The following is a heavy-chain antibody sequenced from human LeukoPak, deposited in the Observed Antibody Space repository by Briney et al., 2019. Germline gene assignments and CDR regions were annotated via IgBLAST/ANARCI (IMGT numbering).Heavy chain of an antibody. Sequence: GGSLRLSCAASGFTVNRDYTSWVRQSPGKGLEWVSVVYTDGRTFYADSVKGRFTISRDDSKNTVFLQMNSLRAEDTAIYFCTRGSPTVSAGYNWGRGTVVTVSS. V-gene: IGHV3-53*01. CDR1: GFTVNRDY. J-gene: IGHJ4*02. CDR2: VYTDGRT. D-gene: IGHD1-1*01. CDR3: TRGSPTVSAGYN.